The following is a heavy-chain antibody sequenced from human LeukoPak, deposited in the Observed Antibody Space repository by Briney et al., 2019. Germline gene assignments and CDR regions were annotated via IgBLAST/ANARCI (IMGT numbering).Heavy chain of an antibody. D-gene: IGHD3-10*01. Sequence: PGGSLRLSCAASEFTFSSYGMHWVRQAPGKGLEWVAVISYDGSNKYYADSVKGRFTISRDNSKNTLYLQMNSLRAEDTAVYYCAKGYYGSGSPDYFDYWGQGTLVTVSS. J-gene: IGHJ4*02. CDR3: AKGYYGSGSPDYFDY. CDR1: EFTFSSYG. CDR2: ISYDGSNK. V-gene: IGHV3-30*18.